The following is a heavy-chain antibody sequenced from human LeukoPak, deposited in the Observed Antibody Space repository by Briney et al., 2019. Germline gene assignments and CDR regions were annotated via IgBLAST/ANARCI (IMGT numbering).Heavy chain of an antibody. V-gene: IGHV3-7*01. CDR2: IKQDGSEK. CDR3: ARRSPYNWFDP. J-gene: IGHJ5*02. CDR1: GFTFNTFW. Sequence: PGGSLRLSCAASGFTFNTFWMSWVRQAPGKGLEWVANIKQDGSEKYYVDSVKGRFTISRDNAKNSLYLQMNSLRAEDTAVYYCARRSPYNWFDPWGQGTLVTVSS.